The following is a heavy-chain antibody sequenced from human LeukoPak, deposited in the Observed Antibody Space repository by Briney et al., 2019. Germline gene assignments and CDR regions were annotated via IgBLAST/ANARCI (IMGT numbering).Heavy chain of an antibody. CDR2: INPNSGGT. J-gene: IGHJ6*03. Sequence: ASVKVSCKASGYTFTGYYMHWVRQAPGQGLEWMGWINPNSGGTNYAQKFQGRVTMARDTSISTAYMELSRLRSDDTAVYYCAIGKAAAGTGYYYYYMDVWGKGTTVTVSS. CDR1: GYTFTGYY. V-gene: IGHV1-2*02. D-gene: IGHD6-13*01. CDR3: AIGKAAAGTGYYYYYMDV.